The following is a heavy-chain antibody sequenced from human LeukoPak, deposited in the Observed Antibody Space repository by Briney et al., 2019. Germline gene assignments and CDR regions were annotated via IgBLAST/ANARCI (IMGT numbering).Heavy chain of an antibody. J-gene: IGHJ4*02. Sequence: SETLSLTCTVSGGSISPYYWSWLRQPPGKGLQWIGYIYYRGSTNYNPSLKSRVTISVDTSKNQFSLKLSSVTAADTAVYYCARVAINYYDSSVGFFDYWGQGILVTVSS. D-gene: IGHD3-22*01. CDR1: GGSISPYY. CDR2: IYYRGST. V-gene: IGHV4-59*01. CDR3: ARVAINYYDSSVGFFDY.